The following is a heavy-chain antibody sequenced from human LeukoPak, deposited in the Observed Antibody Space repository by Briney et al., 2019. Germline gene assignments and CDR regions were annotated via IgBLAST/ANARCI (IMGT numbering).Heavy chain of an antibody. V-gene: IGHV4-59*12. Sequence: PSETLSLTCTVSGGSISSYYWSWIRQPPGKGLEWIGYIYYSGSTNYNPSLKSRVTISVDRSKNQFSLKLSSVTAADTAVYYCARGLIPDSSSWQNWFDPWGQGTLVTVSS. D-gene: IGHD6-13*01. J-gene: IGHJ5*02. CDR2: IYYSGST. CDR3: ARGLIPDSSSWQNWFDP. CDR1: GGSISSYY.